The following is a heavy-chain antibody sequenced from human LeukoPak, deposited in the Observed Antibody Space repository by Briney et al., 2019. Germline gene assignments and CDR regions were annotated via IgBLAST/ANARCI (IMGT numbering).Heavy chain of an antibody. V-gene: IGHV3-7*01. J-gene: IGHJ3*02. CDR2: IKEDGSDR. Sequence: PGGSLRLSCAASGFTFSSYWMTWVRQAPGKGLEWVANIKEDGSDRNYVDSVKGRFTISRDNAKNSVYLQMNSLRDEDTAVYYCARDKEKGSTTGSVFEIWGQGTMVTVSS. CDR3: ARDKEKGSTTGSVFEI. D-gene: IGHD2/OR15-2a*01. CDR1: GFTFSSYW.